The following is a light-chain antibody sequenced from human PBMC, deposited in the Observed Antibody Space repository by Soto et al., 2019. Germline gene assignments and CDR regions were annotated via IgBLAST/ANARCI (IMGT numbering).Light chain of an antibody. CDR1: SSDVGGYNY. J-gene: IGLJ2*01. CDR2: EVS. V-gene: IGLV2-8*01. Sequence: QSALTRPPSASGSPGQSVTISCTGTSSDVGGYNYVSWYQQLPGEAPKLMIYEVSKRPSGVPDRFSGSKSVNTASLTVSGLQAEDEADYYCSSYAGSNNLIFGGGTKLTVL. CDR3: SSYAGSNNLI.